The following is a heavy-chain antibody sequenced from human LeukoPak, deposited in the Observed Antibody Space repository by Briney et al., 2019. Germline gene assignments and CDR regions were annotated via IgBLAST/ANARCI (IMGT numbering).Heavy chain of an antibody. D-gene: IGHD5-18*01. CDR3: ARGWIELWWSLNY. CDR1: GYTFTGYY. V-gene: IGHV1-2*02. Sequence: ASVKVSCKASGYTFTGYYTHWVRQAPGQGLEWMGWINPNSGGTNYAQKFQGRVTMTRDTSISTAYMELSRLRSDDTAVYYCARGWIELWWSLNYWGQGTLVTVSS. J-gene: IGHJ4*02. CDR2: INPNSGGT.